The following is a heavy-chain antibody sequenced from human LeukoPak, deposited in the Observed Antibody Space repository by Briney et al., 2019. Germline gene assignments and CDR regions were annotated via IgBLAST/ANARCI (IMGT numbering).Heavy chain of an antibody. Sequence: SETLSLTCAVSGGSISSGSYYWSWIRQPAGKGLEWIGRIYTSGSTNYNPSLKSRITISVDTSKNQFSLKLSSVTAADTAVYYCARNSCPSGSCYDNRGYFDYWGQGTLVTVSS. CDR1: GGSISSGSYY. CDR2: IYTSGST. J-gene: IGHJ4*02. CDR3: ARNSCPSGSCYDNRGYFDY. V-gene: IGHV4-61*02. D-gene: IGHD2-15*01.